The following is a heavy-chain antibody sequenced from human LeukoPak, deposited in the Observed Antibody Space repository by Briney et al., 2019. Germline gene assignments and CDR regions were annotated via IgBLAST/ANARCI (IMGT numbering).Heavy chain of an antibody. CDR2: INWNGSGA. D-gene: IGHD3-10*01. V-gene: IGHV3-20*04. CDR3: AKASYGSVAPGY. J-gene: IGHJ4*02. CDR1: GFTFDDYG. Sequence: PGGSLRLSCAASGFTFDDYGMSWVRQVPGKGLEWVSGINWNGSGAGYADSVKGRFTISRDNAKNSLYLQMNSLRAEDTAVYYCAKASYGSVAPGYWGQGTLVTVSS.